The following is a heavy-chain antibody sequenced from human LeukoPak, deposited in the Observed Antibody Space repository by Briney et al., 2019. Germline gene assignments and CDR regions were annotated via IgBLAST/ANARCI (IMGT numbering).Heavy chain of an antibody. CDR3: ARRFDYGNHAFHHYYMDV. D-gene: IGHD4-11*01. Sequence: ASVKVSCTASGYLFIVYNIHWVRQAPGQGLEWMGWINPNTGDTNYAQKFQGRVTMTRDTSISTVYMELRSLTYEDTALYYCARRFDYGNHAFHHYYMDVWGKGTTVSVSS. J-gene: IGHJ6*03. CDR1: GYLFIVYN. CDR2: INPNTGDT. V-gene: IGHV1-2*02.